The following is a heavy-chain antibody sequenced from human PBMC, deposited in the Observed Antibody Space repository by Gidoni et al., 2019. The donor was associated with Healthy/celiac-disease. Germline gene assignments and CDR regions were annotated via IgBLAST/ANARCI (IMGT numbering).Heavy chain of an antibody. D-gene: IGHD6-13*01. CDR2: ISWNSGSI. J-gene: IGHJ4*02. Sequence: EVQLLESGGGLVQPGRSLRPSCAASGLTFDDYAMRWFRQAPGKGLEWVSGISWNSGSIGYADSVKGRFTICRDNAKISLYLQMNSLRAEDTALYYCAKALGSSWYQSYFDYWGQGTLVTVSS. V-gene: IGHV3-9*01. CDR3: AKALGSSWYQSYFDY. CDR1: GLTFDDYA.